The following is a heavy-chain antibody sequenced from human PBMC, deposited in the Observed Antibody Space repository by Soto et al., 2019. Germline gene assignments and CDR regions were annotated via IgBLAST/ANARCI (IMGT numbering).Heavy chain of an antibody. CDR1: GFTFSNYA. V-gene: IGHV3-30*03. J-gene: IGHJ3*02. Sequence: QVQLVESGGGVVQPGRSLRLSCAASGFTFSNYAMYWVRQAPAKGLEWVAAISYDGTDKSYADSVKGRFTISRDNSKNTLYWQFDGLGGEAMAGYYGAGGKAWVGPYGAFVIWGKGKRVP. CDR2: ISYDGTDK. D-gene: IGHD2-21*01. CDR3: AGGKAWVGPYGAFVI.